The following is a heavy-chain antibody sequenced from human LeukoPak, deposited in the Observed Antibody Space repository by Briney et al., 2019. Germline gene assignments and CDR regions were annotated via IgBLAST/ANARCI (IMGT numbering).Heavy chain of an antibody. V-gene: IGHV4-59*01. J-gene: IGHJ4*02. CDR3: ARNLIPEQLVVNF. D-gene: IGHD6-13*01. CDR1: GGSISNYY. CDR2: IYYTGST. Sequence: SQTLSLTCTVSGGSISNYYWNWIRQPPGKGLEWIGYIYYTGSTNYNPSLKSRVTMSVDTSKNQFSLNLQSVTPEDTAVYYCARNLIPEQLVVNFWGQGTLVTVSS.